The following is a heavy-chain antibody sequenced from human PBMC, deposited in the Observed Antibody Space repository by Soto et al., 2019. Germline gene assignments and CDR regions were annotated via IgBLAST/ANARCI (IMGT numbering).Heavy chain of an antibody. D-gene: IGHD3-10*01. CDR1: GYTFTSNI. CDR3: ARDWSSVLLLDY. CDR2: INAGNGNT. Sequence: QVQLVQSGAEVKKPGASVKVSCKASGYTFTSNIMHWVRQAPGQRLEWMGWINAGNGNTKYSQKFQGRVTITRDTSGRPGYIEVSSLRSGATAVYYCARDWSSVLLLDYWGQGTLVTVSS. J-gene: IGHJ4*02. V-gene: IGHV1-3*01.